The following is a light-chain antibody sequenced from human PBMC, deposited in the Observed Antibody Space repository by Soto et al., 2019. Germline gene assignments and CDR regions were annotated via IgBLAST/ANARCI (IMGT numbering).Light chain of an antibody. Sequence: VMTQSPATLSVSPGERATLSCRASQSAGNFLAWYQQKPGRAPMLLIYYISTRATGIPARFSGSGSGTELTITLNSLQSEDSEVDDCQQHKQWPITFGQGTRLDIK. V-gene: IGKV3D-15*01. CDR1: QSAGNF. CDR3: QQHKQWPIT. CDR2: YIS. J-gene: IGKJ5*01.